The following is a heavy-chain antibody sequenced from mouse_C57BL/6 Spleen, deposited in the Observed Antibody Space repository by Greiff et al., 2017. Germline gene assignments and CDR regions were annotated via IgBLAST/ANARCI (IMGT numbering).Heavy chain of an antibody. CDR3: ARWAYYSNYDYAMDY. Sequence: EVQLQQSGPELVKPGASVKISCKASGYTFTDYYMNWVKQSHGKSLEWIGDINPNNGGTSYNQKFKGKATLTVDKSSSTAYMELRSLTSEDSAVYYCARWAYYSNYDYAMDYWGQGTSVTVSS. D-gene: IGHD2-5*01. CDR2: INPNNGGT. CDR1: GYTFTDYY. V-gene: IGHV1-26*01. J-gene: IGHJ4*01.